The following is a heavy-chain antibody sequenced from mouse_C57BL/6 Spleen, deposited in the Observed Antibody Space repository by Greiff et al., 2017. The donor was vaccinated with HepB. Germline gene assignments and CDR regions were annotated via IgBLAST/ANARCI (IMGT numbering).Heavy chain of an antibody. Sequence: EVHLVESGGGLVKPGGSLKLSCAASGFTFSDYGMHWVRQAPEKGLEWVAYISSGSSTIYYADTVKGRFTISRDNAKNTLFLQMTSLRSEDTAMYYCARPPPYYGSSYNYFDYWGQGTTLTVSS. J-gene: IGHJ2*01. CDR3: ARPPPYYGSSYNYFDY. CDR2: ISSGSSTI. V-gene: IGHV5-17*01. CDR1: GFTFSDYG. D-gene: IGHD1-1*01.